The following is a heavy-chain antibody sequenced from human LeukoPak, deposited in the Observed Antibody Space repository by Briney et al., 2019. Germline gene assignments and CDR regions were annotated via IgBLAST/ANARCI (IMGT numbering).Heavy chain of an antibody. Sequence: SETLSLTCTVSGGSISSSSYYWGWIRQPPGKGLEWIGYIYYSGSTNYNPSLKSRVTISVDTSKNQFSLKLSSVTAADTAVYYCARAQLWFGESSFDYWGQGTLVTVSS. V-gene: IGHV4-61*05. CDR2: IYYSGST. CDR3: ARAQLWFGESSFDY. J-gene: IGHJ4*02. CDR1: GGSISSSSYY. D-gene: IGHD3-10*01.